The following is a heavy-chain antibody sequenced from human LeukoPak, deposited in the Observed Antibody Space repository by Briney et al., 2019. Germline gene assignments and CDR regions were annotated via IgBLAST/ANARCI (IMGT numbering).Heavy chain of an antibody. CDR3: ATWSRFGEFGP. J-gene: IGHJ4*02. Sequence: PETLSLTCTVSGGSISSYYWSWIRQPPGKGLEWIGYIYTSGSTNYNPSLKSRVTISVDTSKNQFSLKLSSVTAADTAVYYCATWSRFGEFGPWGQGTLVTVSS. CDR1: GGSISSYY. D-gene: IGHD3-10*01. V-gene: IGHV4-4*09. CDR2: IYTSGST.